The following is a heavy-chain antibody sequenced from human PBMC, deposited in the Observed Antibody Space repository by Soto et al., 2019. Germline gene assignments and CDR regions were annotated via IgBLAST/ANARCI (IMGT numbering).Heavy chain of an antibody. CDR1: GFTFSSYS. CDR2: ISSSSSYT. D-gene: IGHD3-10*01. CDR3: ARSLWGGRGYFDY. J-gene: IGHJ4*02. Sequence: PGGSLRLSCAASGFTFSSYSMNWVRQAPGKGLEWVSSISSSSSYTNYADSMKGRFTISRDNAKNSLYLQMNSLRAEDTAVYYCARSLWGGRGYFDYWGQGTLVTVS. V-gene: IGHV3-21*04.